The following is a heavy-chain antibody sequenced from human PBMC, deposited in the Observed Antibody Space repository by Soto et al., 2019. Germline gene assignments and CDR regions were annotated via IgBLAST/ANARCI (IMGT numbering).Heavy chain of an antibody. V-gene: IGHV1-2*04. J-gene: IGHJ6*03. CDR2: INPNSGGT. CDR1: GYTFTGYY. Sequence: ASVKVSCKASGYTFTGYYMHWVRQAPGQGLEWMGWINPNSGGTNYAQKFQGWVTMTRDTSISTAYMELSRLRSDDTAVYYCARGGIAAAGTAPLGAYYYYMDVWGKGTTVTVSS. CDR3: ARGGIAAAGTAPLGAYYYYMDV. D-gene: IGHD6-13*01.